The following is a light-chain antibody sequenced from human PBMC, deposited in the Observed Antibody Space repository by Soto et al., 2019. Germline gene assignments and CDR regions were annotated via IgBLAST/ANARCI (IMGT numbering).Light chain of an antibody. Sequence: DIQVTQSPSFLSASVGGRFTITCLAIQGISSYLAWYQQKPGKAPKLLIYAASTLQSGVPSRFSGSGSGTEFTLTISSLQPEDFETYYCQQLNSYAITFGQGTRLEIK. CDR1: QGISSY. V-gene: IGKV1-9*01. CDR2: AAS. J-gene: IGKJ5*01. CDR3: QQLNSYAIT.